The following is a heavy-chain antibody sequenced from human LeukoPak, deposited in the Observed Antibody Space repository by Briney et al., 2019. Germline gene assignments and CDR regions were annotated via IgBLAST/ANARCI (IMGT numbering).Heavy chain of an antibody. D-gene: IGHD3-22*01. CDR1: GGSVSSVSHY. Sequence: PSETLSLTCSVSGGSVSSVSHYWSWLRQPPGKGLEWIGYIYYSGSTNYNPFLKSRVTISVDTSKNQFSLKLSSVTAADTAVYYCARMYYYDNSFDYWGREPWSPSPQ. V-gene: IGHV4-61*01. CDR3: ARMYYYDNSFDY. J-gene: IGHJ4*02. CDR2: IYYSGST.